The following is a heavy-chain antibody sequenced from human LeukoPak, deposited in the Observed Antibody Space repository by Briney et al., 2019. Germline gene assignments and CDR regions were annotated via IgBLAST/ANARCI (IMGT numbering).Heavy chain of an antibody. D-gene: IGHD2-2*01. J-gene: IGHJ6*02. CDR1: GFTFSDYY. CDR2: ISSSGSTI. CDR3: ARVPAASSVNYYYGMDV. Sequence: GGSLRLSCAASGFTFSDYYMSWIRQAPGKGLEWVSYISSSGSTIYYADSVKGRFTISRDNAKNSLYLQMNSLRAEDTAVYYCARVPAASSVNYYYGMDVWGQGTTVTVSS. V-gene: IGHV3-11*01.